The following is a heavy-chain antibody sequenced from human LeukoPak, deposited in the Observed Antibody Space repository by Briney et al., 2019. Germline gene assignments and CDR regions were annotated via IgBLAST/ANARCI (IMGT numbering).Heavy chain of an antibody. Sequence: PGGSLRLSCAASGFTFNTYGMHWVRQAPSKGLEWVAVISYDGSNKYYADSVKGRFTISRDNSKNTLYLQMNSLRAEDMAVYYCAKDRPRSWVIPAATLDFWGQGTLVTVSS. CDR3: AKDRPRSWVIPAATLDF. V-gene: IGHV3-30*18. D-gene: IGHD2-2*01. J-gene: IGHJ4*02. CDR1: GFTFNTYG. CDR2: ISYDGSNK.